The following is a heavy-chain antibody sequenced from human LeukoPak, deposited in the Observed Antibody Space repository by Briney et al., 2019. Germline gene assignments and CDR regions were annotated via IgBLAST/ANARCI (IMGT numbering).Heavy chain of an antibody. V-gene: IGHV3-74*01. CDR2: INNDGSRT. Sequence: PGGSLRLSCAASGFTFSEFYMHWVRQAPGKGLVWVSFINNDGSRTTYADSVKGRFTISRDNAKNTLYLQINSLRAEDTAVYYCARDHCYGYSIWGQGTLVTVSS. D-gene: IGHD5-18*01. J-gene: IGHJ4*02. CDR1: GFTFSEFY. CDR3: ARDHCYGYSI.